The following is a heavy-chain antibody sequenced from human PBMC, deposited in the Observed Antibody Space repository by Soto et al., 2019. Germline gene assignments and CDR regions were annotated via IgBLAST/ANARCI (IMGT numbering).Heavy chain of an antibody. Sequence: ASVKVSCKASGYTFTSYYMHWVRQAPGQGLEWMGIINPSGGSKSYAQKFQGRVTMTRDTSTSTVYMELSSLSSEDTAVYSSARDGGHYNSSSRWFDPWGQGTLVTVSS. V-gene: IGHV1-46*01. CDR2: INPSGGSK. D-gene: IGHD6-6*01. J-gene: IGHJ5*02. CDR1: GYTFTSYY. CDR3: ARDGGHYNSSSRWFDP.